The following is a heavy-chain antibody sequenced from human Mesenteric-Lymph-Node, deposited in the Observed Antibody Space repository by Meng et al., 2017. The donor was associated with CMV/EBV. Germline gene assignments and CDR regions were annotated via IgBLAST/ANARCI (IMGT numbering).Heavy chain of an antibody. Sequence: QVQLVESGGGLVNPGGSLRLSCAASGFTFSDYYMSWIRQAPGKGLEWVSYISSSGSTIDYADSVVGRFTISRDNAKNSVSLQMNSLRVEDTAVYYCARDDGGNSVLDNWGQGTLVTVSS. CDR1: GFTFSDYY. CDR3: ARDDGGNSVLDN. J-gene: IGHJ4*02. CDR2: ISSSGSTI. D-gene: IGHD4-23*01. V-gene: IGHV3-11*01.